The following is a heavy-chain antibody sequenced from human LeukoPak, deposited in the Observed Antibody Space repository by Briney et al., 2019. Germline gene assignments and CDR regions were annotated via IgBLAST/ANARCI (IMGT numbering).Heavy chain of an antibody. V-gene: IGHV1-2*02. Sequence: ASVKVSCKASGYTFTGYYMHWVRQAPGQGLEWMGWINPNSGGTNYAQKFQGRVTMTRDTSIGTAYMELSRLRSDDTAVYYCAREAPYGGNSVDAFDIWGQGTMVTVSS. CDR2: INPNSGGT. J-gene: IGHJ3*02. CDR3: AREAPYGGNSVDAFDI. CDR1: GYTFTGYY. D-gene: IGHD4-17*01.